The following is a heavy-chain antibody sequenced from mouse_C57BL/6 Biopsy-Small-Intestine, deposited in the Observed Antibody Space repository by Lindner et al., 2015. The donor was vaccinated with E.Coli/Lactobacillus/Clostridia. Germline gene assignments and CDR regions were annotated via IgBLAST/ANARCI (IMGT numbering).Heavy chain of an antibody. Sequence: VQLQESGAELVKPGASVKISCKASGYAFSRYWMNWVKQRPGKGLEWIGQIYPGDGDTNYNGKFTGKATLTADKSSSTAYMQLSSLTSEDSAVYFCARGDYGSSYGGMDYWGQGTSVTVSS. J-gene: IGHJ4*01. CDR3: ARGDYGSSYGGMDY. CDR1: GYAFSRYW. CDR2: IYPGDGDT. D-gene: IGHD1-1*01. V-gene: IGHV1-80*01.